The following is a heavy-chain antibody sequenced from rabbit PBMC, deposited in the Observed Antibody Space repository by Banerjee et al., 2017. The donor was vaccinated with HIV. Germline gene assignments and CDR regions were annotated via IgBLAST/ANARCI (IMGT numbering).Heavy chain of an antibody. J-gene: IGHJ6*01. CDR1: GFSFSSSHY. CDR3: ARDRYYVYYGMDL. D-gene: IGHD1-1*01. V-gene: IGHV1S45*01. Sequence: QEQLEESGGGLVQPEGSLTLTCTASGFSFSSSHYMCWVRQAPGKGLEWIGCVYGGSSGTTYYASWVNGRFTISKTSSTTVTLQMTSLTAADTATYFCARDRYYVYYGMDLWGQGTLVTVS. CDR2: VYGGSSGTT.